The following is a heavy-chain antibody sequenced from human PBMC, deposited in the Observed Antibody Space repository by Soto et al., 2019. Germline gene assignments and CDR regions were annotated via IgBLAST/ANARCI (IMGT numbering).Heavy chain of an antibody. CDR3: AGDYPGGKNFDY. V-gene: IGHV1-46*01. Sequence: QVKLLHSWAAVKRPGATVKISCKASGFTLRDFYMHWVRQAPGQGLEWVGMVNPRGGRTSYAQKLQGRVTMTSDTSTATVYMELSSLTSGDTALYYCAGDYPGGKNFDYWGQGTFLSVTS. D-gene: IGHD2-15*01. CDR2: VNPRGGRT. J-gene: IGHJ4*02. CDR1: GFTLRDFY.